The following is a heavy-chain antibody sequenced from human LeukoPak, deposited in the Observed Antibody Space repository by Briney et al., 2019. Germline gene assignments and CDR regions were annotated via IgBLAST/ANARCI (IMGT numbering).Heavy chain of an antibody. V-gene: IGHV4-39*01. CDR3: GRIDQPVITSTGS. CDR2: IYSGGNT. CDR1: GGTINSSSYY. J-gene: IGHJ4*02. Sequence: SETLSLTCTVSGGTINSSSYYWGWIRQPPGTGLEWIGSIYSGGNTYYNPSLKSRVTISVDASKNQCSLRLSSVTAADTAVHYCGRIDQPVITSTGSWGQGTLVTVSS. D-gene: IGHD2-21*01.